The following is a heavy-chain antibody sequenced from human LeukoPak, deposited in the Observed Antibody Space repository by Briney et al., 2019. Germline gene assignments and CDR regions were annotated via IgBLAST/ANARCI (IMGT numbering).Heavy chain of an antibody. CDR1: GGSISSGGYY. D-gene: IGHD6-19*01. Sequence: KASETLSLTCTVSGGSISSGGYYWSWIRQPPGKGLEWIEYIYHSGSTYYNPSLKSRVTISVDRSKNQFSLKLSSVTAADTAIYYCARDGRAGSLFAYWGQGTLVTVSS. CDR3: ARDGRAGSLFAY. J-gene: IGHJ4*02. CDR2: IYHSGST. V-gene: IGHV4-30-2*01.